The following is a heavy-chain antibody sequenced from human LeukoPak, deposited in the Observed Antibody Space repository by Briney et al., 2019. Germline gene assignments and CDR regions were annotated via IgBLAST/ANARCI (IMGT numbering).Heavy chain of an antibody. CDR1: GFTFSSYD. Sequence: PTGGTLRLFCAASGFTFSSYDMHWVRQATGKGLEWVSAIGTASDTYYPGSVKGRFTISRENAKNSLYLQMNSLRAGDTAVYYCARGSVATDGLGYYFDYWGQGTLVTVSS. CDR2: IGTASDT. J-gene: IGHJ4*02. D-gene: IGHD5-12*01. CDR3: ARGSVATDGLGYYFDY. V-gene: IGHV3-13*01.